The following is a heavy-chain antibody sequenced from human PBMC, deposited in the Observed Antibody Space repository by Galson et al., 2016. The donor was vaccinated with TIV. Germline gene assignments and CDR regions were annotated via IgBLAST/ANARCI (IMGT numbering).Heavy chain of an antibody. CDR2: LTGSGAVT. Sequence: SLRLSCAASGFSFSVYAMSWVRQAPGKGLEWVSSLTGSGAVTYYAESVKGRFTISRDNSKNTLHLQMSNLRPEDTAMYYCAEDDQGWVDIAGTDNWGQGTRVTVSS. CDR1: GFSFSVYA. CDR3: AEDDQGWVDIAGTDN. D-gene: IGHD1-1*01. J-gene: IGHJ4*02. V-gene: IGHV3-23*01.